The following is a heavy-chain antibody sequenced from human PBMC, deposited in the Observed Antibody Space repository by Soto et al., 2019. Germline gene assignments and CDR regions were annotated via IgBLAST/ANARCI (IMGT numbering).Heavy chain of an antibody. D-gene: IGHD1-26*01. CDR2: TDYYGST. V-gene: IGHV4-59*01. CDR3: ASLLGLSGSSYFDY. Sequence: SETLSLTCTVSGGSISSYYWSWIRQPPGKGLEWIGYTDYYGSTNYNPSLKSRVTISVDTSKNQFSLNLSSVTAADTAVYYCASLLGLSGSSYFDYWGQGTLVTVSS. CDR1: GGSISSYY. J-gene: IGHJ4*02.